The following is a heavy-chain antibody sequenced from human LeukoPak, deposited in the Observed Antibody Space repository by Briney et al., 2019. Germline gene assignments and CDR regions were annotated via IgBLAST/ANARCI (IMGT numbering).Heavy chain of an antibody. CDR3: ARSMVRGVMVDY. Sequence: TGGSLRLSCAASGFTFSSYGMSWVRQPPGKGLEWIGEINHSGSTNYNPSLKSRVTISVDTSKNQFSLKLSSVTAADTAVYYCARSMVRGVMVDYWGQGTLVTVSS. J-gene: IGHJ4*02. D-gene: IGHD3-10*01. CDR1: GFTFSSYG. CDR2: INHSGST. V-gene: IGHV4-34*01.